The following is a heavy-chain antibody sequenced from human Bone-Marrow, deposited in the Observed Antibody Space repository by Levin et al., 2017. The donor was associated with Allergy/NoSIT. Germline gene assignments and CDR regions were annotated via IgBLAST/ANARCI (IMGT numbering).Heavy chain of an antibody. D-gene: IGHD2-21*02. CDR1: GFTFSTYA. CDR3: AKWVTG. Sequence: GESLKISCAASGFTFSTYAMSWVRQAPGKGLEWVSGISASDDSTYYADSVKGRFTIFRDNSKNTLYLQMNSLRAEDTAVYYCAKWVTGWGQGTLVTVSS. CDR2: ISASDDST. V-gene: IGHV3-23*01. J-gene: IGHJ4*02.